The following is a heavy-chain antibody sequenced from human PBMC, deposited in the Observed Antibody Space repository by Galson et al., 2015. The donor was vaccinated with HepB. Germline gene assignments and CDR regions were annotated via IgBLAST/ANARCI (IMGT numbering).Heavy chain of an antibody. CDR2: SYYSGST. CDR3: AREGTGLSWGFDP. CDR1: GASINNFY. J-gene: IGHJ5*02. D-gene: IGHD7-27*01. V-gene: IGHV4-59*01. Sequence: TLSLTCTVSGASINNFYWTWIRQPPGKGLQWIGYSYYSGSTNYNPSLKSRVTISVDTSKNQFSLKLSSVTAADTAVYYCAREGTGLSWGFDPWGQGTLVTVSS.